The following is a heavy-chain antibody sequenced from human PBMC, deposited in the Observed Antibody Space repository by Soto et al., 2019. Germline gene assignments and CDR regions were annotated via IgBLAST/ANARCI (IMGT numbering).Heavy chain of an antibody. D-gene: IGHD1-1*01. V-gene: IGHV4-31*03. CDR3: ARGSQLERDAFDI. CDR2: IYYTGST. CDR1: GVSISSCGYY. J-gene: IGHJ3*02. Sequence: QVQLQESGPGLVKPSQTLSLTCTVSGVSISSCGYYWSWIRQHPGKGLEWIGYIYYTGSTYYNPSLKSRVTMSLDTSKNQFSLKLSSVTVADTAVYYCARGSQLERDAFDIWGQGTMVTVSS.